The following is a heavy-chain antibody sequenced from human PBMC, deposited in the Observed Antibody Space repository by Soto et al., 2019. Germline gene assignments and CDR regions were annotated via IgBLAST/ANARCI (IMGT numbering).Heavy chain of an antibody. Sequence: PGWSLRLSCAASGFTFSSYVMAWVRQAPGKGLEWVAAIRSNTAVTHYADSMRDRFTISRVNSANTIFLHMNSLRVEDSAVYFSAKASDGGWPYYFDSWGQGALVTVSS. CDR1: GFTFSSYV. V-gene: IGHV3-23*01. J-gene: IGHJ4*02. CDR3: AKASDGGWPYYFDS. D-gene: IGHD2-15*01. CDR2: IRSNTAVT.